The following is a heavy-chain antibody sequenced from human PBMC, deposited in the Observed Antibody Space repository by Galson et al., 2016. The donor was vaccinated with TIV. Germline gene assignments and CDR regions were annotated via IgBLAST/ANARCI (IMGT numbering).Heavy chain of an antibody. V-gene: IGHV1-3*01. J-gene: IGHJ4*02. Sequence: SVKVSCKASGYTFINYAIQWVRQAPGQRLEWMGWINAANGDTKSSQKFQGRDTTTRDTSANMAYMELSSLRSEDTAVYYCARSDAISGYYYHFDYWGQGTLVTVSS. D-gene: IGHD3-22*01. CDR2: INAANGDT. CDR3: ARSDAISGYYYHFDY. CDR1: GYTFINYA.